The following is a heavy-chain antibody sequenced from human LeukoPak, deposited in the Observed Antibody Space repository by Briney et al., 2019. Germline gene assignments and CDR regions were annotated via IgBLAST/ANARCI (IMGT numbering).Heavy chain of an antibody. V-gene: IGHV4-38-2*02. CDR1: GYSISRGYY. CDR3: ARANDYGDPLPRYMDV. D-gene: IGHD4-17*01. J-gene: IGHJ6*03. CDR2: IYHSGST. Sequence: SETLSLTCTVSGYSISRGYYWGLIRQPPGKGLEWIGSIYHSGSTYSNPSLKSRVTISIDTSKNQFSLKLTSVTAADTAVYYCARANDYGDPLPRYMDVWGKGTTVTVSS.